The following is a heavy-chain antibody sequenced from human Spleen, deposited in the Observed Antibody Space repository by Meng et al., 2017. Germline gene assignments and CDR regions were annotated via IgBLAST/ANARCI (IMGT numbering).Heavy chain of an antibody. Sequence: SETLSLTCTVSRDSISSYYWSWIRQPPGKGLEWIGYMYFTGTTNYSPSLKSRVTISVDTSKKQLALKMNSVTAADTAVYYCARGHYDGYFDSWGQGTLVTVSS. CDR2: MYFTGTT. CDR3: ARGHYDGYFDS. J-gene: IGHJ4*02. D-gene: IGHD3-22*01. V-gene: IGHV4-59*01. CDR1: RDSISSYY.